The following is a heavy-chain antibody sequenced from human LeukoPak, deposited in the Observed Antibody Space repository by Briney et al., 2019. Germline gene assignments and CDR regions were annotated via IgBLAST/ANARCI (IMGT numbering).Heavy chain of an antibody. D-gene: IGHD2-15*01. Sequence: SETLSLTCTASGGSISSYYWSWIRQPPGKGLEWIGYIYYSGSTNYNPSLKSRVTISVDTSKNQFSLKLSSVTAADTAVYYCARSVEGYCRGGSCYYYSYYMDVWGKGTTVTVS. CDR2: IYYSGST. CDR1: GGSISSYY. CDR3: ARSVEGYCRGGSCYYYSYYMDV. V-gene: IGHV4-59*01. J-gene: IGHJ6*03.